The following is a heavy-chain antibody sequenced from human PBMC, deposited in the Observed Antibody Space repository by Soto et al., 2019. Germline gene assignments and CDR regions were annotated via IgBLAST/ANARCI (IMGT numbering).Heavy chain of an antibody. J-gene: IGHJ3*02. CDR1: GYTFTSYD. Sequence: ASVKVSCKASGYTFTSYDTNWERQATGQGLEWMGWMNPNSGNTGYAQKFQGRVTMTRNTSISTAYMELSSLRSGDTAVYYCASSSSWYGPDAFDIWGHGTMVTSSS. CDR3: ASSSSWYGPDAFDI. D-gene: IGHD6-13*01. V-gene: IGHV1-8*01. CDR2: MNPNSGNT.